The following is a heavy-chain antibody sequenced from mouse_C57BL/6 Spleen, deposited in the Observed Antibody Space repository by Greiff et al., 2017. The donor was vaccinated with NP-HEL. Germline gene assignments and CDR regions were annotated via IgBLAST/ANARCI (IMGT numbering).Heavy chain of an antibody. V-gene: IGHV3-6*01. D-gene: IGHD2-1*01. CDR1: GYSITSGYY. CDR2: ISYDGSN. Sequence: EVKLVESGPGLVKPSQSLSLTCSVTGYSITSGYYWNWIRQFPGNKLEWMGYISYDGSNNYNPSLKNRISITRDTSKNQFFLKLNSVTTEDTATYYCALYDAWFAYWGQGTLVTVSA. J-gene: IGHJ3*01. CDR3: ALYDAWFAY.